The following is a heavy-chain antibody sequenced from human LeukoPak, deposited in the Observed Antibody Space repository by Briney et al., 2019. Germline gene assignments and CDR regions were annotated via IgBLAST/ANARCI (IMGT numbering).Heavy chain of an antibody. Sequence: GGSLRLSCAASGFTFSSYWMSWVRQAPGKGLEWVANIKQDGSEKYYVDSVKGRFTISRDNAKNSLYLQMNSLRAEDTAVYYCARAVTTVTEYFDYWGQGTLVTVSS. CDR2: IKQDGSEK. D-gene: IGHD4-17*01. V-gene: IGHV3-7*01. J-gene: IGHJ4*02. CDR1: GFTFSSYW. CDR3: ARAVTTVTEYFDY.